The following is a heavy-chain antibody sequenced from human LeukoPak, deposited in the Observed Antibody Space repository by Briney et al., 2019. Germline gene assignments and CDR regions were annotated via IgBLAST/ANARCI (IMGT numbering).Heavy chain of an antibody. D-gene: IGHD6-19*01. CDR2: INAGNGNT. J-gene: IGHJ5*02. CDR1: GYTFTSYA. CDR3: AREASSGWYGGLYWFDP. Sequence: ASVKVSCKASGYTFTSYAMHWVRQAPGQRFEWMGWINAGNGNTKYSQKFQGRVTITRDTSASTAYMELSSLRSEDTAVYYCAREASSGWYGGLYWFDPWGQGTLVTVSS. V-gene: IGHV1-3*01.